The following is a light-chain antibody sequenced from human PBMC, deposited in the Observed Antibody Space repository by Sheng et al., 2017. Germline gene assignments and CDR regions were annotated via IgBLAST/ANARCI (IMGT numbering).Light chain of an antibody. V-gene: IGKV1-39*01. CDR1: QRISTY. CDR3: QQSHSIPVT. CDR2: ATS. Sequence: DIQMTQSPSSLSASVGDRVTITCRASQRISTYLNWYQQKPGTAPNLLIYATSSLQSGVPSRFSGSGSGTEFTLTISSLQPEDFATYYCQQSHSIPVTFGGGTKVEIK. J-gene: IGKJ4*01.